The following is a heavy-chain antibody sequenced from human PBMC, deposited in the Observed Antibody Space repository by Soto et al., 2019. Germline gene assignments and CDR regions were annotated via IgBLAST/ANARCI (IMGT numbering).Heavy chain of an antibody. CDR2: ISYDGSNK. CDR1: GFTFSSYA. D-gene: IGHD3-3*01. Sequence: PGGSLRLSCAASGFTFSSYAMHWVRQAPGKGLEWVAVISYDGSNKYYADSVKGRFTISRDNSKNTLYLQMNSLRAEDTAVYYCARDVRFLEWLPQGRLDYWGQGTLVTVSS. J-gene: IGHJ4*02. CDR3: ARDVRFLEWLPQGRLDY. V-gene: IGHV3-30-3*01.